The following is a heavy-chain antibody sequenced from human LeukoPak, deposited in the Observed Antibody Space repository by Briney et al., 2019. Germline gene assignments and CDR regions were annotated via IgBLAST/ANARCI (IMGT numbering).Heavy chain of an antibody. V-gene: IGHV3-23*01. CDR3: AKGHADSSGYYYLDS. CDR1: GFIFSNYG. D-gene: IGHD3-22*01. J-gene: IGHJ4*02. Sequence: GGSLRLSCAASGFIFSNYGMSWVRQAPGKGLEWVSGIRGNADTTYYADSVKGRFSIFRDNSKNMLYLQMNSLRVEGTAVYYCAKGHADSSGYYYLDSWGQGALVTVPS. CDR2: IRGNADTT.